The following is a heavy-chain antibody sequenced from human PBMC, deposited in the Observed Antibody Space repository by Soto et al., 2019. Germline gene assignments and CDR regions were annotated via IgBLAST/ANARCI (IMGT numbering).Heavy chain of an antibody. CDR3: TTGEGPIYTAMAINFYYYGLDV. Sequence: GGSLRLSCAASGFTFRNAWMSWVRQAPGKGLEWVGHIKSKADGGTTDYAAPVKGRFTISREDSTSTLYLQMSSLKTEDTAVYYCTTGEGPIYTAMAINFYYYGLDVWGQGTTVTVSS. CDR1: GFTFRNAW. J-gene: IGHJ6*02. D-gene: IGHD5-18*01. V-gene: IGHV3-15*01. CDR2: IKSKADGGTT.